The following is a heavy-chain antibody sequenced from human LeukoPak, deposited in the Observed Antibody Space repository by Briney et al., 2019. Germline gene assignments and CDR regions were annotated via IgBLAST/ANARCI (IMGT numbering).Heavy chain of an antibody. J-gene: IGHJ4*02. D-gene: IGHD3-10*01. CDR2: ISGSGGST. CDR3: ANLIGSGGVGY. CDR1: GFTFSSYA. Sequence: GGSLRLSCAASGFTFSSYAMSWVRQAPGKGLEWVSAISGSGGSTYYADSVKGRFTIPRDNSKNTLYLQMNSLRAEDTAVYYCANLIGSGGVGYWGQGTLVTVSS. V-gene: IGHV3-23*01.